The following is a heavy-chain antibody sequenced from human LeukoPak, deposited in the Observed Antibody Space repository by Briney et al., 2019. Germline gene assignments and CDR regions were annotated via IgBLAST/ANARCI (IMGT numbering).Heavy chain of an antibody. CDR1: GGTFSSYA. CDR2: IIPIFGTA. D-gene: IGHD3-3*01. V-gene: IGHV1-69*06. Sequence: ASVKVSCKASGGTFSSYAISWVRQAPGQGLEWMGGIIPIFGTANYAQKFQGRVTITADKSTSTAYMELSSLRSEDTAVYYCASTYYDFWSGHATYYYYMDVWGKGTTVTVSS. CDR3: ASTYYDFWSGHATYYYYMDV. J-gene: IGHJ6*03.